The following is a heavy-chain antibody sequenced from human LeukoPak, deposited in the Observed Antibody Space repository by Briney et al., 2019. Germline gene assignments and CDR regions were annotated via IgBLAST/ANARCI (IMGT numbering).Heavy chain of an antibody. D-gene: IGHD3-10*01. CDR2: IIPILGIA. CDR3: ARGSDYGSGSLY. J-gene: IGHJ4*02. Sequence: GASVKVSCKASGGTFSSYAISWVRQPPGQGLEWMGRIIPILGIANYAHKFQGRVTISADKSTSTAYMELSSRRSEDTAVYYCARGSDYGSGSLYWGQGTLVTVSS. CDR1: GGTFSSYA. V-gene: IGHV1-69*04.